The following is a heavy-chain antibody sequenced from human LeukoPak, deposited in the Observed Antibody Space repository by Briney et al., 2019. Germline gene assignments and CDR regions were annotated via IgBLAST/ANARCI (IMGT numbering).Heavy chain of an antibody. J-gene: IGHJ4*02. CDR3: ARGQGGSYDPGDY. V-gene: IGHV1-69*05. Sequence: ASEKVSCTASGGTFSSYAISWARHAPGQGQEWMGGIIPIFGTANYAQKFQGRVTITTDESTSTAYMELSSLRSEDTAVYYCARGQGGSYDPGDYWGQGTLVTVSS. CDR2: IIPIFGTA. D-gene: IGHD1-26*01. CDR1: GGTFSSYA.